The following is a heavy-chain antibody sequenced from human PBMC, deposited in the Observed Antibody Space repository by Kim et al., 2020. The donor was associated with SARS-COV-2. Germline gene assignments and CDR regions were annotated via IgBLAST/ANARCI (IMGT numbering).Heavy chain of an antibody. J-gene: IGHJ4*02. D-gene: IGHD3-3*01. CDR3: ARARTTSYDFWSGSYPTFDS. CDR2: ISSSSSTI. CDR1: GFTFSSYS. V-gene: IGHV3-48*02. Sequence: GGSLRLSCAASGFTFSSYSMNWVRQAPGKGLEWVSYISSSSSTIYYADSVKGRFTISRDNAKNSLYLQMNSLRDEDTAVYYCARARTTSYDFWSGSYPTFDSWGQGTLVTVSS.